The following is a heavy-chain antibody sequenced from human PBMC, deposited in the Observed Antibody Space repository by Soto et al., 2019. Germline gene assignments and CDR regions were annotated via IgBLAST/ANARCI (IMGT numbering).Heavy chain of an antibody. Sequence: QLQLQESGLGLVKPSETLSLTCTVSGGSISSSSYYWGWIRQPPGKGLEWIGSIYYSGSTYYNPSLKSRVTISVDTSKNQFSLKLSSVTAADTAVYYCARHTRLAYNDYWGQGTLVTVSS. CDR1: GGSISSSSYY. J-gene: IGHJ4*02. CDR2: IYYSGST. V-gene: IGHV4-39*01. CDR3: ARHTRLAYNDY. D-gene: IGHD6-19*01.